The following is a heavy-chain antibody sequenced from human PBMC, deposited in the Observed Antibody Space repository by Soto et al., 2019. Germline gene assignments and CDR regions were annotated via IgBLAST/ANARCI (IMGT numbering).Heavy chain of an antibody. V-gene: IGHV3-30-3*01. CDR3: ARDRLPRASVATPGYLDY. D-gene: IGHD1-1*01. CDR2: ISDDGSSK. J-gene: IGHJ4*02. CDR1: GFTFGAAA. Sequence: GGSLRLSCAASGFTFGAAAIHWVRQAPGKGLEWVAVISDDGSSKYYADSVRGRFTISRDNSQNTLDLQMNSLRAGDTAVYYCARDRLPRASVATPGYLDYWGQGSLVTVSS.